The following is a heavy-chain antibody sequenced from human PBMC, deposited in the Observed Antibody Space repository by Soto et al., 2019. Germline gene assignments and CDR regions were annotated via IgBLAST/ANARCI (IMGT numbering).Heavy chain of an antibody. CDR1: GFTFSSYS. CDR2: ISSSSSYI. D-gene: IGHD2-2*01. V-gene: IGHV3-21*01. CDR3: ARDVPLGYCSSTSCPGGSGWFDP. Sequence: GGSLRLSCAASGFTFSSYSMNWVRQAPGKGLEWVSSISSSSSYIYYADSVKGRFTISRDNAKNSLYLQMNSLRAEDTAVYYCARDVPLGYCSSTSCPGGSGWFDPWGQGTLVTVSS. J-gene: IGHJ5*02.